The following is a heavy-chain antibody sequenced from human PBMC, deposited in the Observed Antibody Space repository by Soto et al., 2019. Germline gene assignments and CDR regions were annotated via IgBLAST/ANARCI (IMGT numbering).Heavy chain of an antibody. V-gene: IGHV4-59*01. CDR1: GASIGGSMSPFY. CDR3: ARGHTTWKTQWFDP. CDR2: THYSGST. Sequence: QVQLQESGPGLVKPSETLSLTCTVSGASIGGSMSPFYWTWRRQPPGKGLEWIGYTHYSGSTDYNTCLTSRVTISLDTSKNRFSLEMSSVTAAYKAVYDCARGHTTWKTQWFDPWGRGTLVTVSS. D-gene: IGHD4-4*01. J-gene: IGHJ5*02.